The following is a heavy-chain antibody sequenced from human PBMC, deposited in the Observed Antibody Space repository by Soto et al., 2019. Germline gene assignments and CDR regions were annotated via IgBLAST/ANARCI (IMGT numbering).Heavy chain of an antibody. J-gene: IGHJ6*02. CDR2: IYTSGST. D-gene: IGHD3-10*01. Sequence: SEALCLTCTVSGGSISRYYWSWIRQPAGKGLEWIGRIYTSGSTNYNPSLKSRVTMSVDTSKNQFSLKLSSVTAADTAVYYCARGYDHRGGLLWGQYYYYFGMDVWGQGPTVT. CDR3: ARGYDHRGGLLWGQYYYYFGMDV. V-gene: IGHV4-4*07. CDR1: GGSISRYY.